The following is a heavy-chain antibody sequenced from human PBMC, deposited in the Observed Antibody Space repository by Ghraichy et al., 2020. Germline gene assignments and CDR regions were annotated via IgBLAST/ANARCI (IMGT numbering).Heavy chain of an antibody. Sequence: SETLSLTCTVSGGSISSYYWSWIWQPPGKGLEWIGYIYYSGSTNYNPSLKSRVTISVDTSKNQFSLKLGSVTAADTAVYYCAGVGGDLWFDPWGQGTLVAVSS. CDR1: GGSISSYY. J-gene: IGHJ5*02. CDR2: IYYSGST. V-gene: IGHV4-59*01. D-gene: IGHD5-24*01. CDR3: AGVGGDLWFDP.